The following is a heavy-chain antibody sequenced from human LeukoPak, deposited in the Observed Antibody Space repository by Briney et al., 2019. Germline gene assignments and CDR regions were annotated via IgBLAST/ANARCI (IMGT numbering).Heavy chain of an antibody. V-gene: IGHV3-64*01. CDR3: AREGKEQWLQYYYYYYMDV. J-gene: IGHJ6*03. CDR2: ISSNGGST. CDR1: GFTFSSYA. D-gene: IGHD6-19*01. Sequence: PGGSLRLSCAASGFTFSSYAMHWVRQAPGKGLEYVSAISSNGGSTYYANSVKGRFTISRDNSKNTLYLQMGSLRAEDMAVYYCAREGKEQWLQYYYYYYMDVWGKGTTVTVSS.